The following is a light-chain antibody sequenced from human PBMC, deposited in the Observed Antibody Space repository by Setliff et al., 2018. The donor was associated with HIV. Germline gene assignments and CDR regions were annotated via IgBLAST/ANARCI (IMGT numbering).Light chain of an antibody. CDR2: DVN. CDR3: SSYTRTSTLV. J-gene: IGLJ1*01. CDR1: SGDIGRYNY. V-gene: IGLV2-14*03. Sequence: QSALAQPASVSGSPGQSITISCTGTSGDIGRYNYVSWYQQHPGKAPKLMIYDVNNRPSGVSNRFSGSKSGNTASLTISGLQAEAEADYYCSSYTRTSTLVFGTGTKVTVL.